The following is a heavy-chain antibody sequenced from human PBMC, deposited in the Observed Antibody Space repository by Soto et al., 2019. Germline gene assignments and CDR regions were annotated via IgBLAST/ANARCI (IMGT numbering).Heavy chain of an antibody. J-gene: IGHJ2*01. CDR2: ISGSGGST. CDR3: AKDRAVTTILWYFDL. V-gene: IGHV3-23*01. CDR1: GFTFSSYA. D-gene: IGHD4-17*01. Sequence: EVRLLESGGGLVQPGGSLRLSCAASGFTFSSYAMSWVRQAPGKGLEWVSAISGSGGSTYYADSVKGRFTISRDNSKNTLYLQMNSLRAEDTAVYYCAKDRAVTTILWYFDLWGRGTLVTVSS.